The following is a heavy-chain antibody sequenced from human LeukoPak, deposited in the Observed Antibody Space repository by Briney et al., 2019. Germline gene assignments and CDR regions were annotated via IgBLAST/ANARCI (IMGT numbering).Heavy chain of an antibody. CDR2: INHSGST. V-gene: IGHV4-34*01. D-gene: IGHD3-10*01. CDR1: GGSFSGYY. J-gene: IGHJ4*02. Sequence: SETLSPTCAVYGGSFSGYYWSWIRQPPGKGLEWIGEINHSGSTNYNPSLKSRVTISVDTSKNQFSLKLSSVTAADTAVYYCARNNYYGSGSAAPYWGQGTLVTVSS. CDR3: ARNNYYGSGSAAPY.